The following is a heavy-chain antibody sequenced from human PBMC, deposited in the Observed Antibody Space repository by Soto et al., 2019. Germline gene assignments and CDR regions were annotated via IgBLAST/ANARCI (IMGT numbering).Heavy chain of an antibody. Sequence: GGSLRLSCAASGFTFSSYWMSWVRQAPGKGLEWVANIKQDGSEKYYVDSVKGRFTISRDNAKNSLYLQMNSLRAEDTAVYYCARDRGELSFSDYYYYYYMDVWGKGTTVTVSS. J-gene: IGHJ6*03. CDR3: ARDRGELSFSDYYYYYYMDV. V-gene: IGHV3-7*01. D-gene: IGHD3-16*02. CDR2: IKQDGSEK. CDR1: GFTFSSYW.